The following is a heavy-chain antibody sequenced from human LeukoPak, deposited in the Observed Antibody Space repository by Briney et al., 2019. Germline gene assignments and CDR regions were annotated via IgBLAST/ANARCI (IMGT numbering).Heavy chain of an antibody. CDR3: SRWRVTSMLYS. CDR2: IREKASGGTT. D-gene: IGHD2/OR15-2a*01. Sequence: GGSRRLSCTTSGFTFGDYAMACVRQTPERGLECVGSIREKASGGTTEYPASVKGRFTVSRDDSRSIAYLQMDSLKIEDTAVYYCSRWRVTSMLYSWGQGTLVTVSS. J-gene: IGHJ4*02. CDR1: GFTFGDYA. V-gene: IGHV3-49*04.